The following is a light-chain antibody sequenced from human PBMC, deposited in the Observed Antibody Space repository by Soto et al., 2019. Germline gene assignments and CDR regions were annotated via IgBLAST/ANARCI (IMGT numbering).Light chain of an antibody. CDR3: QQYNNWPPLT. CDR2: GAS. CDR1: QSVSSN. Sequence: EIVMTQSPATLSVSPGERATLSCRASQSVSSNLAWYQQKPGQAPRLLIYGASTRATGIPARFRGSGSGTEFTLTISSLQSVDFAVYYCQQYNNWPPLTFGGGTKVEIK. V-gene: IGKV3-15*01. J-gene: IGKJ4*01.